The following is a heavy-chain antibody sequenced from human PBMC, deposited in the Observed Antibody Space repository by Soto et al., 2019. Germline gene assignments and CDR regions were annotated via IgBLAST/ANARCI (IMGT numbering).Heavy chain of an antibody. CDR3: ARGYGDYVSDY. V-gene: IGHV4-59*01. CDR2: TYYSGSA. J-gene: IGHJ4*02. Sequence: PSETLSLTCTVSGGSISSYYWSWIRQPPGKGLEWIGYTYYSGSANYNPSLKSRVTISVDTSKNQFSLKLSSVTAADTAVYYCARGYGDYVSDYWGQGTLVTVSS. D-gene: IGHD4-17*01. CDR1: GGSISSYY.